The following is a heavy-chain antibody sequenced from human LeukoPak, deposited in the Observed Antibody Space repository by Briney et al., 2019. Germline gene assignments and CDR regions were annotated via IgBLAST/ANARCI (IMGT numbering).Heavy chain of an antibody. J-gene: IGHJ6*03. D-gene: IGHD6-19*01. Sequence: GESLQISCKGSGYSFTSYWIGWVRQMPGKGLEWMGIIYPGDSDTRYSPSFQGQVTISADKSISTAYLQWSSLKASDTAMYYCARPRIAVASTPLYMDVWGNGTTVTVSS. V-gene: IGHV5-51*01. CDR3: ARPRIAVASTPLYMDV. CDR2: IYPGDSDT. CDR1: GYSFTSYW.